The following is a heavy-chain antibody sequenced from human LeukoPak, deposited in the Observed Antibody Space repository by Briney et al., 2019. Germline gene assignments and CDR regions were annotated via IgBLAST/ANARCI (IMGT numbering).Heavy chain of an antibody. J-gene: IGHJ4*02. Sequence: GGSLRLSCVVSGLTFNRCWMNWVRQAPGKGLEWVANIKQDGSEKYYVDSVKGRFTISRDNAKNSLYLQMNSLRAEDTAVYYCARDHGIQLWFTDYWGQGTLVTVSS. CDR1: GLTFNRCW. CDR2: IKQDGSEK. CDR3: ARDHGIQLWFTDY. D-gene: IGHD5-18*01. V-gene: IGHV3-7*03.